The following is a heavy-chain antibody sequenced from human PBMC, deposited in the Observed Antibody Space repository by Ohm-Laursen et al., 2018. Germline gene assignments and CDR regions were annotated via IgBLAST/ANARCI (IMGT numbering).Heavy chain of an antibody. CDR1: GLTFSYYW. Sequence: SLRFSCAASGLTFSYYWMHWVRQAPGKGLEYVSAISSNGGSTYYANSVKGRFTISRDNSKNTLYLQMGSLRAEDMAVYYCAREGRYCSSTSCYRPSTYGMDVWGQGTTVTVSS. V-gene: IGHV3-64*01. J-gene: IGHJ6*02. CDR2: ISSNGGST. CDR3: AREGRYCSSTSCYRPSTYGMDV. D-gene: IGHD2-2*01.